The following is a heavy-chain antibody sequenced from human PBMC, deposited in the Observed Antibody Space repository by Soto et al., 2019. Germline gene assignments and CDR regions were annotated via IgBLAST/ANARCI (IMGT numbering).Heavy chain of an antibody. D-gene: IGHD4-17*01. V-gene: IGHV3-15*07. Sequence: GGSLRLSCAASGFTFSNAWMNWVRQAPGKGLEWVGRIKSKTDGGKTDYAAPVKGGLTIARDDSKNTLYLQMNSLKTEDTAVYYCTTERWHSTGNYAFDIWGQGTMVTVSS. CDR1: GFTFSNAW. CDR3: TTERWHSTGNYAFDI. J-gene: IGHJ3*02. CDR2: IKSKTDGGKT.